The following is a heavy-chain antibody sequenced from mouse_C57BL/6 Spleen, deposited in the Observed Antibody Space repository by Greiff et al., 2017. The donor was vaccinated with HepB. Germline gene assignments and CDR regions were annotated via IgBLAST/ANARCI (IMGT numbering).Heavy chain of an antibody. J-gene: IGHJ4*01. Sequence: LKESGPELVKPGASVKISCKASGYSFTGYYMNWVKQSPEKSLEWIGEINPSTGGTTYNQKFKAKATLTVDKSSSTAYMQLKSLTSEDSAVYYCARWSLYAMDYWGQGTSVTVSS. V-gene: IGHV1-42*01. CDR1: GYSFTGYY. CDR2: INPSTGGT. CDR3: ARWSLYAMDY.